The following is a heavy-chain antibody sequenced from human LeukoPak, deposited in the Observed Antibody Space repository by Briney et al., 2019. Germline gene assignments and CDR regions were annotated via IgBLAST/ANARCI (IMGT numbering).Heavy chain of an antibody. D-gene: IGHD3-9*01. CDR1: GFTFSSYA. CDR2: ISGSGGST. V-gene: IGHV3-23*01. Sequence: GGSLRLSCAASGFTFSSYAMSWVRQAPGKGLEWVSAISGSGGSTYYADSVKGRLTISRDNSKNTLYLQMNSLRAEDTAVYYCAKSYYDILTGIHYWGQGTLVTVSS. J-gene: IGHJ4*02. CDR3: AKSYYDILTGIHY.